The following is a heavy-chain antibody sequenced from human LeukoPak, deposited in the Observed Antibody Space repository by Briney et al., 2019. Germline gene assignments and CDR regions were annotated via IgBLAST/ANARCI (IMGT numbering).Heavy chain of an antibody. D-gene: IGHD6-13*01. J-gene: IGHJ4*02. CDR1: GFTFSSYA. Sequence: PGGSLRLSCAASGFTFSSYAMSWVRQAPGKGLEWVSAISGSGGSTYYADSVKGRFTISRDNSKNTLYVQMNSLRAEDTAIYYCAKDQAANARLYSWGQGTLVTVSS. CDR2: ISGSGGST. CDR3: AKDQAANARLYS. V-gene: IGHV3-23*01.